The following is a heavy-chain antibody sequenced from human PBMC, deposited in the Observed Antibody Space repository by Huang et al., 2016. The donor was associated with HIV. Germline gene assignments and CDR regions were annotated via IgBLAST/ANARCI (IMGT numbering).Heavy chain of an antibody. CDR2: IFYSGST. CDR3: ASTFSKQLVGD. V-gene: IGHV4-59*01. D-gene: IGHD6-6*01. CDR1: GGSISSYY. J-gene: IGHJ4*02. Sequence: QVQLQESGPGLVKPSETLSLTCTVSGGSISSYYWRWIRQPPGKGLECIGYIFYSGSTTYNPSLNSRVTISVDTSKNQFSLKLSSVTDADTAVYYCASTFSKQLVGDWCQGTLVTVSS.